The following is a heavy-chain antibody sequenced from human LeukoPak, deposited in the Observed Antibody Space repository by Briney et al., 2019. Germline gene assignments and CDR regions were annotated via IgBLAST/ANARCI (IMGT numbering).Heavy chain of an antibody. CDR1: GYTFTSYY. D-gene: IGHD2-2*02. J-gene: IGHJ6*03. V-gene: IGHV1-46*01. CDR3: ARIAAEVVGVPGAIGFGWLRRDYYYMDV. Sequence: ASVKVSCKASGYTFTSYYMHWVRQAPGEGLDWMGIINPSCCSTIYAQKFQGRVNTTREMSPRTVYMELSSLRSEDTAVYYCARIAAEVVGVPGAIGFGWLRRDYYYMDVWGKGTTVTVSS. CDR2: INPSCCST.